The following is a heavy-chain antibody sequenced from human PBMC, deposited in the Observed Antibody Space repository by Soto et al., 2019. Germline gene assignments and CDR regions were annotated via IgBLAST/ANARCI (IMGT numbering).Heavy chain of an antibody. D-gene: IGHD6-19*01. J-gene: IGHJ4*02. CDR3: ARDGYSSGWYL. CDR2: IIPILGIA. V-gene: IGHV1-69*08. Sequence: QVQLVQSGAEVKKPGSSVKVSCKASGGTFSSYTISWVRQAPGQGLEWMGRIIPILGIANYAQKSQGRVTITADKFTSTAYMELSSLRSEDTAVYYCARDGYSSGWYLWGQGTLVTVSS. CDR1: GGTFSSYT.